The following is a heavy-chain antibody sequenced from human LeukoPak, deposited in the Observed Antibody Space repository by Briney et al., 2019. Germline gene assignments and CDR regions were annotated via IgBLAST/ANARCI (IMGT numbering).Heavy chain of an antibody. Sequence: SETLSLTCTVSGGFIASYSWSWIRQPAGKGLEWIGRIYTSGGSDYNPSLKSRVTMSLDTSKNQFYLKMTSVTAADTAVYHCARGPSGYYYGWGQGILVTVSS. V-gene: IGHV4-4*07. CDR2: IYTSGGS. D-gene: IGHD3-22*01. J-gene: IGHJ4*02. CDR3: ARGPSGYYYG. CDR1: GGFIASYS.